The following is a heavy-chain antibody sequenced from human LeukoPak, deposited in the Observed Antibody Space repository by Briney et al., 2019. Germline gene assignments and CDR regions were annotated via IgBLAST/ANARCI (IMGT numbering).Heavy chain of an antibody. CDR2: TYYRSKWYN. J-gene: IGHJ5*02. D-gene: IGHD5-12*01. CDR1: GDSVSSNSAA. V-gene: IGHV6-1*01. CDR3: ARGVATGGKNWFDP. Sequence: SQTLSLTCAISGDSVSSNSAAWNWIRQSPSGGLEWLGRTYYRSKWYNDYAVSVKSRITNNPDTSKNQFSLQLNSVTPEDTAVYYCARGVATGGKNWFDPWGQGTLVTVSS.